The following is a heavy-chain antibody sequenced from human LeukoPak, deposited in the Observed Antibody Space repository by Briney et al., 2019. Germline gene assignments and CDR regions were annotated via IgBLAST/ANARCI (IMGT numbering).Heavy chain of an antibody. V-gene: IGHV3-21*01. J-gene: IGHJ3*02. CDR3: ARADLINDAFDI. D-gene: IGHD3-16*01. CDR1: GFTLSSYS. Sequence: AGGSLRLSCAASGFTLSSYSMNWVRRAPGKGLGGVSSISSSGSYIFYADSVKGRFTISRDNAKNSLSLQMNSLRAEDTAVYFCARADLINDAFDIWGQGTMVTVSS. CDR2: ISSSGSYI.